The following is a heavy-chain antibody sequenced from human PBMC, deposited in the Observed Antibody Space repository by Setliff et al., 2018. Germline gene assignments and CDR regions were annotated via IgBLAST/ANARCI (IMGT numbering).Heavy chain of an antibody. CDR3: ARYDSSGYSENYYFDY. Sequence: LSLTCTVSGGSISTTDYYWGWIRQPPGKGLEWIGCVCYSGNTYYSPSLKSRVTMFVDTSKNQFSLMLYSVTAADTAIYYCARYDSSGYSENYYFDYWGQGTLVTVSS. V-gene: IGHV4-39*07. J-gene: IGHJ4*02. CDR2: VCYSGNT. D-gene: IGHD3-22*01. CDR1: GGSISTTDYY.